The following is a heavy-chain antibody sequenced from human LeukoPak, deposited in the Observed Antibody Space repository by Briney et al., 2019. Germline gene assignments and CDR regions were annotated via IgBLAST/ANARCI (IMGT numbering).Heavy chain of an antibody. CDR2: ISKDGSNE. V-gene: IGHV3-30*04. Sequence: GGSLRLSCAASGFTFSSYGLHWVRQAPGKGLGCVAVISKDGSNEHYADPGKGRFTISRDNSKNTLYLQMNSLRTEDTAVYYCVRDRGDGYNQIDYWGQGTLVTVSS. J-gene: IGHJ4*02. D-gene: IGHD5-24*01. CDR1: GFTFSSYG. CDR3: VRDRGDGYNQIDY.